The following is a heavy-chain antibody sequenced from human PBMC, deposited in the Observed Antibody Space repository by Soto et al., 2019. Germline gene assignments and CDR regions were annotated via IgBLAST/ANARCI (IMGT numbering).Heavy chain of an antibody. CDR2: ISSSGDTI. J-gene: IGHJ4*02. CDR1: GFRFSDHS. D-gene: IGHD2-21*02. Sequence: VQLVESGGGLVSPGGSLTLSCVGSGFRFSDHSMHWVRRAPGTGLQWLSYISSSGDTIHYADSVRGRFIVSRDNAKNSVFLRMDSLRDDDTAMYHCARSPKGSLVTAWGQGTLVTVSS. V-gene: IGHV3-48*02. CDR3: ARSPKGSLVTA.